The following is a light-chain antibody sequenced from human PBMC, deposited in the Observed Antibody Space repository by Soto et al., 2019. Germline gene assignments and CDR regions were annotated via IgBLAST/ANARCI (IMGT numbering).Light chain of an antibody. CDR1: QGISSY. CDR3: QQYNSYS. J-gene: IGKJ1*01. CDR2: AAS. Sequence: DIQLTQSPSFLSAPVGDRVTIICRASQGISSYLAWYQQKPGKAPKLLIYAASTLQSGVPSRFSGSGSGTEFTLTISSLQPDDFATYYCQQYNSYSFGQGTKVDIK. V-gene: IGKV1-9*01.